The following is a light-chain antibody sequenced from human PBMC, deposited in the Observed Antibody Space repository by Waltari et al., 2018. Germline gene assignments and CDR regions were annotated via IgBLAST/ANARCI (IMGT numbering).Light chain of an antibody. Sequence: SVLTQPPSVSGAPGQSVTLSCTGSNSNIGAGYDVHWYQKRLGTAPKLVIPGNTNRPSGVPARFTGSKSGTSASLVITGLQPEDEADYFCQSYDTTLSAAVFGGGTKVTVL. CDR2: GNT. CDR1: NSNIGAGYD. J-gene: IGLJ3*02. CDR3: QSYDTTLSAAV. V-gene: IGLV1-40*01.